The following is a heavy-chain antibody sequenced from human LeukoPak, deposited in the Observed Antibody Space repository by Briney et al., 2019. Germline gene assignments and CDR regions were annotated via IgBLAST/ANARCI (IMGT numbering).Heavy chain of an antibody. CDR3: AVWFGALFV. D-gene: IGHD3-10*01. Sequence: SETLSLTCAVSGGSISSGGYSWSWIRQPPGKGLEWIGYIYQNGNTYYNPSLKSRVTISVDTSKNQFSLKLSSVTAADTAVYYCAVWFGALFVWGQGTTVTVSS. CDR2: IYQNGNT. CDR1: GGSISSGGYS. J-gene: IGHJ6*02. V-gene: IGHV4-30-2*01.